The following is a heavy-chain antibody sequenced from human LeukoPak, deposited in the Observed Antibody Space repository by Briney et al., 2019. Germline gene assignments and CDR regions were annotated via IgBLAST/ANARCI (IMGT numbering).Heavy chain of an antibody. V-gene: IGHV3-30*02. CDR2: IRYDGSNK. Sequence: PGGSLRLSCAASGFTFSSYGMHWVRQAPGKGLEWVAFIRYDGSNKYYADSVKGRFTISRDNSKNTLYLQMNSLRAEDTAVYYCAISSEVQYSYGTGGFGYWGQGTLVTVSS. D-gene: IGHD5-18*01. J-gene: IGHJ4*02. CDR1: GFTFSSYG. CDR3: AISSEVQYSYGTGGFGY.